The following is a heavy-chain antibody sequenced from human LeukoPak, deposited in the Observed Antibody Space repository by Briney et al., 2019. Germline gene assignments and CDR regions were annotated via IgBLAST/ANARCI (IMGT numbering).Heavy chain of an antibody. Sequence: GGSLRLSCVASGFTFRSYWMSWVRQALGKGLEWVASIREDGSEIYYLGSVKGRFTISRDNAKNSLYLQMSSLRAEDTAIYYCAYGHYYDSSGSLFDYWGQGTLVTVSS. D-gene: IGHD3-22*01. V-gene: IGHV3-7*01. CDR2: IREDGSEI. CDR3: AYGHYYDSSGSLFDY. J-gene: IGHJ4*02. CDR1: GFTFRSYW.